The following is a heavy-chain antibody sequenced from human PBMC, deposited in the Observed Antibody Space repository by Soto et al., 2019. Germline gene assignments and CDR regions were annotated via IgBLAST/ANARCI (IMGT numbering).Heavy chain of an antibody. CDR2: IYYSGST. J-gene: IGHJ3*02. D-gene: IGHD2-21*02. Sequence: PSETLPLTCTVSSGSLNNYYWSWIRQPPGKGLEWIGYIYYSGSTNYYPSLKSRVTISVDTSKNHFSLKLSSVTAADTAVYYCARDRPGVVVTAIPPDAFDIWGQGTMVTV. CDR1: SGSLNNYY. V-gene: IGHV4-59*01. CDR3: ARDRPGVVVTAIPPDAFDI.